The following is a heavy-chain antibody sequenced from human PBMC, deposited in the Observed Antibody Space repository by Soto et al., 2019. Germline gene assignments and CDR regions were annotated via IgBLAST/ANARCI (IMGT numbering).Heavy chain of an antibody. CDR2: ISGSGGTT. CDR3: ATKNLHCSSTSCYDY. V-gene: IGHV3-23*01. Sequence: LRLSCAASGFTFSSYAMSWVRQAPGKGLEWVSVISGSGGTTYYADSVKGRFTISRDNSKNTLYLQMNSLRAEDTAVYYCATKNLHCSSTSCYDYWGQGTLVTVSS. CDR1: GFTFSSYA. D-gene: IGHD2-2*01. J-gene: IGHJ4*02.